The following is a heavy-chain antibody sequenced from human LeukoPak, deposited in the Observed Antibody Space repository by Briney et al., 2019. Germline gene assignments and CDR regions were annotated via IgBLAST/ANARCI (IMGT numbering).Heavy chain of an antibody. CDR1: GFTFSSYW. CDR3: ARQVAVAGLNAFDI. J-gene: IGHJ3*02. Sequence: GGSLRLSCAASGFTFSSYWMSWVRQAPGKGLEWVANIKQDGSEKYYVDSVKGRFTISRDNAKNSLYLQMNSLRAEDTAVYYCARQVAVAGLNAFDIWGQGTMVTVSS. D-gene: IGHD6-19*01. V-gene: IGHV3-7*01. CDR2: IKQDGSEK.